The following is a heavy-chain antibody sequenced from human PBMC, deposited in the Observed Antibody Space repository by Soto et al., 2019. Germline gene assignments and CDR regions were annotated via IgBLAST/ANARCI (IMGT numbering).Heavy chain of an antibody. CDR1: GGTSSSYA. CDR2: IIPIFGTA. J-gene: IGHJ6*02. CDR3: ARVGVGAIRSAYGMDV. V-gene: IGHV1-69*13. D-gene: IGHD1-26*01. Sequence: GASVKVSCKASGGTSSSYAISWVRQAPGQGLEWMGGIIPIFGTANYAQKFQGRVTITADESTSTAYMELSSLRSEDTAVYYCARVGVGAIRSAYGMDVWGQGTTVTVSS.